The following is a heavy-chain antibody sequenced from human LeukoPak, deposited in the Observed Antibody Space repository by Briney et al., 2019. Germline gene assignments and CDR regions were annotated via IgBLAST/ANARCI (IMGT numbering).Heavy chain of an antibody. Sequence: GGSLRLSCAASGFTFSSHGMTWVRQAPGKGLEWVSSISSSSSYIYYADSVKGRFIISRDNAKNSLYLQMNSLRVEDTAVYYCARVPLWFGESPGWSDPWGQGTLVTVSS. CDR2: ISSSSSYI. D-gene: IGHD3-10*01. CDR1: GFTFSSHG. CDR3: ARVPLWFGESPGWSDP. V-gene: IGHV3-21*01. J-gene: IGHJ5*02.